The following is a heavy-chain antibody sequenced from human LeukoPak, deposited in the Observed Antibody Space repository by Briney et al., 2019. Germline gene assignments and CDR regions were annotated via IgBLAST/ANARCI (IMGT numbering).Heavy chain of an antibody. CDR2: IKSKTDGGTT. CDR3: TTDSDYDILTGYYSVVPPPGY. J-gene: IGHJ4*02. Sequence: GGSLRLSCAASGFTFSNAWMSWVRQAPGKGLEWVGRIKSKTDGGTTDYAAPVKGRFTISRDDSKNTLYLQMNSLKTEDTAVYYCTTDSDYDILTGYYSVVPPPGYWGQGTLVTVSS. D-gene: IGHD3-9*01. CDR1: GFTFSNAW. V-gene: IGHV3-15*01.